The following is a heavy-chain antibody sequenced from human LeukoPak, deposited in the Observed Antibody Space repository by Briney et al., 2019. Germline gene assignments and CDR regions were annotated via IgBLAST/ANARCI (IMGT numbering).Heavy chain of an antibody. J-gene: IGHJ3*02. CDR1: GFIFSTYW. CDR3: AKDFDSSGSDAFDI. CDR2: MKGDGSEI. D-gene: IGHD3-22*01. Sequence: GGSLTLSCAASGFIFSTYWMMWARQAPGKGLEWVANMKGDGSEIHYVDSVKGRFTISRDNSKNTLYLQMNSLRAEDTAVYYCAKDFDSSGSDAFDIWGQGTMVTVSS. V-gene: IGHV3-7*01.